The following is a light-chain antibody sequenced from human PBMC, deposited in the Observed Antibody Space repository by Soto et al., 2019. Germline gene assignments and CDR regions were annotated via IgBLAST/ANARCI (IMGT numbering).Light chain of an antibody. V-gene: IGLV2-14*01. Sequence: QSVLTQPASVSGSPGQWTTISCTGTSSDVGGYNYVSWYQHHPGKAPKLMIYEVTNRPSGVPNRFPGSKSGNTASLTISGLQTEDEANYYCSSYTSSNTYVFGTGTKVTVL. CDR2: EVT. J-gene: IGLJ1*01. CDR3: SSYTSSNTYV. CDR1: SSDVGGYNY.